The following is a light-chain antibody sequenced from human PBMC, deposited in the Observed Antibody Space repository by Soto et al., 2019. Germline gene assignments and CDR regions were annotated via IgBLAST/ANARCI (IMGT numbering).Light chain of an antibody. J-gene: IGKJ1*01. CDR2: GAS. CDR1: QSVSSNY. Sequence: EIVLTHSPGTLSVSPCERATLSCSASQSVSSNYLAWYQQKPGQAPRLLIYGASSRATGIPDRFSGSGSGTDFTLTISRLEPEDFAVYYCQQYGSWPRTFGQGTKVDIK. CDR3: QQYGSWPRT. V-gene: IGKV3-20*01.